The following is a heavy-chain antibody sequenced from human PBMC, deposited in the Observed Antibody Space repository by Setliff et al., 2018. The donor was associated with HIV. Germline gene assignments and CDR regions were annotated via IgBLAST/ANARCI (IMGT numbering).Heavy chain of an antibody. CDR1: GFTFNTYA. Sequence: PGGSLRLSCAASGFTFNTYAMSWVRQAPGKGLEWVSVISGSGGSTFYADSVKGRFTISRDNSKNTLYLQMNSLRVEDTAVYYCAKGASFSGSYFDYWGQGTLVTVSS. CDR2: ISGSGGST. D-gene: IGHD5-12*01. CDR3: AKGASFSGSYFDY. J-gene: IGHJ4*02. V-gene: IGHV3-23*01.